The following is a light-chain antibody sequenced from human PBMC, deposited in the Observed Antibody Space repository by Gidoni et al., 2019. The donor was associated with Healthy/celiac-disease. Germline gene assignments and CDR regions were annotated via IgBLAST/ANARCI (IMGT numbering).Light chain of an antibody. CDR1: QGISSY. CDR2: AAS. Sequence: DNQLTQSPSFLSASVGDRVTITCRASQGISSYLAWYQQQPGKAPTLLIYAASTLQSGVPSRFIGSGSGTEFTLTISSLQPEDFATYYCQQLNSYLALTFGGGTKVEIK. V-gene: IGKV1-9*01. CDR3: QQLNSYLALT. J-gene: IGKJ4*01.